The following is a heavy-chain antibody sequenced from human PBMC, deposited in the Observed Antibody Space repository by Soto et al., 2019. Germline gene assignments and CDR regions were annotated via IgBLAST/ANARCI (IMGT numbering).Heavy chain of an antibody. D-gene: IGHD5-12*01. CDR1: GFTFGDYA. J-gene: IGHJ6*03. V-gene: IGHV3-49*03. CDR2: IRSKAYGGTT. CDR3: TRDGPPLIVATRSSGVYYYYYMDV. Sequence: GGSLRLSCTASGFTFGDYAMSWFRQAPGKGLEWVGFIRSKAYGGTTEYAASVKGRFTISRDDSKSIAYLQMNSLKTEDTAVYYCTRDGPPLIVATRSSGVYYYYYMDVWGKGTTVTVSS.